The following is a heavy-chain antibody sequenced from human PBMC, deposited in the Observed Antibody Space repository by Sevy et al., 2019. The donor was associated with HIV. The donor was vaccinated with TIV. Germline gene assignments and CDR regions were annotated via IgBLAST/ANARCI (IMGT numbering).Heavy chain of an antibody. CDR2: TYYRSKWYT. CDR3: ARAEVATGSYDY. V-gene: IGHV6-1*01. CDR1: GDSVACSSAA. D-gene: IGHD5-12*01. J-gene: IGHJ4*02. Sequence: SQTLSLTCAISGDSVACSSAAWNWIRQSPSRGLEWLGRTYYRSKWYTDYALSVKSRIIINPDTSKNQFSLQLNSVTPEDTAVYYCARAEVATGSYDYWGQGTLVTVSS.